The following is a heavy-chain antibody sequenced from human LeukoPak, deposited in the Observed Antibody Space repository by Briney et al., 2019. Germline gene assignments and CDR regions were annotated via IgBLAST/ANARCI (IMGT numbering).Heavy chain of an antibody. D-gene: IGHD2-2*01. J-gene: IGHJ6*03. CDR3: ARDDEVVPAAMKSNYYYYMDV. V-gene: IGHV4-4*07. CDR1: GGSISSYY. Sequence: PSETLSLTCTVSGGSISSYYWSWIRQPAGKGLEWIGRIYTSGSTNYNPSLKSRGTMSVDTSKNQFSLKLSSVTAADTAVYYCARDDEVVPAAMKSNYYYYMDVWGKGTTVTVSS. CDR2: IYTSGST.